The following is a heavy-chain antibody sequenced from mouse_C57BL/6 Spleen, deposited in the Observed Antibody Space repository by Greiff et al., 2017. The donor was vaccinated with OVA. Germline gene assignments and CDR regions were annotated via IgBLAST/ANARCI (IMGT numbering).Heavy chain of an antibody. CDR1: GFTFSDYG. CDR2: ISRGRSTI. D-gene: IGHD1-1*01. V-gene: IGHV5-17*01. CDR3: ARNYYGSSYFDY. J-gene: IGHJ2*01. Sequence: EVKLMESGGGLVKPGGSLTLSCAASGFTFSDYGLHWVRQAPAKGLEWVAYISRGRSTIYYADTVKGRFTISRDNAKHTLFLQMTSLRSEDTAMYYCARNYYGSSYFDYWGQGTTLTVSS.